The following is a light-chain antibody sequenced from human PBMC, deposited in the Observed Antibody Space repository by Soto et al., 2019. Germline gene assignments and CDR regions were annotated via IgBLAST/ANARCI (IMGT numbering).Light chain of an antibody. CDR2: AAS. Sequence: EIVLTQSPATLSVSPGERATLFCRASQGISSLLAWYQQKPGQAPRLLIYAASTRAAGIPARFSGSGSGTDFTLTISSLQSEDFAVYYCQQRSNWVTFGPGTKVDIK. CDR1: QGISSL. V-gene: IGKV3-15*01. J-gene: IGKJ3*01. CDR3: QQRSNWVT.